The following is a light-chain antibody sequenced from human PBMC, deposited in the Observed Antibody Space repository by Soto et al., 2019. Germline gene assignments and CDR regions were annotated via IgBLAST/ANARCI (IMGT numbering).Light chain of an antibody. CDR1: SSNIGSNT. V-gene: IGLV1-44*01. CDR3: AAWYDSLNGPWV. J-gene: IGLJ3*02. CDR2: SNN. Sequence: QSVLTQPPSASGTPGQRVTISCSGSSSNIGSNTVNWYQQLPGTAPKLLIYSNNQRPSGVPDRFSGSKSGTSASLAISGLQSEDEDDYYCAAWYDSLNGPWVFGGGTKLTVL.